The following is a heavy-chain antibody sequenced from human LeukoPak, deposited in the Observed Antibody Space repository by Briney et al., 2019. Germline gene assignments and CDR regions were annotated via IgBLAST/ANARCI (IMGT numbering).Heavy chain of an antibody. Sequence: ETLSLTCAVYGGSFSGYYWNWIRQPPGKGLEWIGEINHSGNTNYNPSLKSRVTISVDTSKNRFSLKLSSVTAADTAVFYCARALGTSFDYWGQGTLVTVSS. CDR2: INHSGNT. D-gene: IGHD3-16*01. CDR1: GGSFSGYY. V-gene: IGHV4-34*01. J-gene: IGHJ4*02. CDR3: ARALGTSFDY.